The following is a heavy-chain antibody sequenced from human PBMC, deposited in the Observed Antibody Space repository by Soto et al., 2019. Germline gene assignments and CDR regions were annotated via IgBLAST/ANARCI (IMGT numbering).Heavy chain of an antibody. J-gene: IGHJ6*02. Sequence: GGSLRLSCAASGFTFSSYGMHWVRQAPGKGLEWVAVISYDGSNKYYADSVKGRFTISRDNSKNTLYLQMNSLRAEDTAVYYCARDTVVAATPSGMDVWGQGTTVTV. CDR3: ARDTVVAATPSGMDV. V-gene: IGHV3-30*19. D-gene: IGHD2-15*01. CDR2: ISYDGSNK. CDR1: GFTFSSYG.